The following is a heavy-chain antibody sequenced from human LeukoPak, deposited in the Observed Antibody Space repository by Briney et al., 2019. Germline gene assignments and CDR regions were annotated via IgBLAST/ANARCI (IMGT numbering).Heavy chain of an antibody. D-gene: IGHD1-1*01. J-gene: IGHJ6*03. CDR1: GGTFSSYA. V-gene: IGHV1-69*05. CDR2: IIPIFGTA. CDR3: ARARTLNWNDHRSVLYYYYMDV. Sequence: ASVKVSCKASGGTFSSYAISWVRQAPGQGLEWMGGIIPIFGTANYAQKFQGRVTITTDESTSTAYMELSSLRSEDTAVYYCARARTLNWNDHRSVLYYYYMDVWGKGTTVTVSS.